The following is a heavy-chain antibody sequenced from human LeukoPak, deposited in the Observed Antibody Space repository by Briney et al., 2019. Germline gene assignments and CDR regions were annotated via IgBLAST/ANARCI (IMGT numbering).Heavy chain of an antibody. CDR1: GGSISSYY. D-gene: IGHD3-22*01. V-gene: IGHV4-59*01. Sequence: PSETLSLTCTVSGGSISSYYWNWIRQPPGKGLEWIGYIYYSGSTNYNPSLKSRVTISVDTSKNQFSLKLSSVTAADTAVYYCARGADSSGYYSIFYFDYWGQGTLVTVSS. CDR2: IYYSGST. CDR3: ARGADSSGYYSIFYFDY. J-gene: IGHJ4*02.